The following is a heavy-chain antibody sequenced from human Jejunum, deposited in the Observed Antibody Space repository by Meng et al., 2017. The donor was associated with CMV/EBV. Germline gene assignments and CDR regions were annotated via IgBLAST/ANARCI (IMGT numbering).Heavy chain of an antibody. CDR2: IRNDGNDR. V-gene: IGHV3-30*02. CDR3: AKDRVLSEY. J-gene: IGHJ4*02. D-gene: IGHD2/OR15-2a*01. CDR1: GFTLGSYG. Sequence: SCAVSGFTLGSYGMHWVRQTPGKRLGWVAFIRNDGNDRPSADSVKGRFTISRDNSKNTLYLQMNSLRVEDTAVYYCAKDRVLSEYWGQGTLVTVSS.